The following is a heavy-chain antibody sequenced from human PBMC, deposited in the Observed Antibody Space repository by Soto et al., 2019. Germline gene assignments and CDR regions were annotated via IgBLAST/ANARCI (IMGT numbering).Heavy chain of an antibody. CDR2: ISYEGNNK. CDR3: AKDLRRMTTVTTSYYYYYGMDV. J-gene: IGHJ6*02. CDR1: GFTFSSYC. Sequence: GSLKLSCAASGFTFSSYCIHWVRQAPGKGLGGVAVISYEGNNKKYAESVKGRFTNSRDNSKNTLYLQMKSLRAEDTAVYYCAKDLRRMTTVTTSYYYYYGMDVWGQGTTVTVSS. D-gene: IGHD4-4*01. V-gene: IGHV3-30*18.